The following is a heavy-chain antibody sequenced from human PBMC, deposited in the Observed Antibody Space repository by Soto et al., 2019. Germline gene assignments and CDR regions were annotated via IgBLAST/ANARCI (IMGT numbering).Heavy chain of an antibody. V-gene: IGHV4-61*01. J-gene: IGHJ4*02. CDR1: GGSLNSSSYY. D-gene: IGHD1-26*01. CDR2: IHYFGST. Sequence: PSETLSLTCTVSGGSLNSSSYYWSWIRQPPGKGLEWIGYIHYFGSTKYNRPLGRRVVISVDTYNNQFALKVPAVTAAATAKYCCARGGSYVGFDYWGQGARVTVSS. CDR3: ARGGSYVGFDY.